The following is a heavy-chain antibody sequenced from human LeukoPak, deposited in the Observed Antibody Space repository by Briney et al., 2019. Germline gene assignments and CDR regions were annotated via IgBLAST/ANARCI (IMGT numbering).Heavy chain of an antibody. V-gene: IGHV1-2*02. D-gene: IGHD3-16*01. J-gene: IGHJ6*02. CDR2: INPNSGGT. CDR1: GYTFTGYY. CDR3: ARVLEWGGEGGLGELFMRDYGMDV. Sequence: ASVKVSCKASGYTFTGYYMHWVRQAPGQGLEWMGWINPNSGGTNYAQKFQGRVTMTRDTSISTAYTELSRLRSDDTAVYYCARVLEWGGEGGLGELFMRDYGMDVWGQGTTVTVSS.